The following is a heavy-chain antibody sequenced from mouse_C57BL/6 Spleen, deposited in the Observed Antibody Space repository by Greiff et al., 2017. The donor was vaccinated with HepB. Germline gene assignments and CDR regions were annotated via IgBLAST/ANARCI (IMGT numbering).Heavy chain of an antibody. CDR3: ASQGVYDYDEMDY. Sequence: VQLKQSGAELVRPGSSVKMSCKTSGYTFTSYGINWVKQRPGQGLEWIGYIYTGNGYTEYNEKFKGKATLTSDTSSSTAYMQLSSLTSEDSAIYYGASQGVYDYDEMDYWGQGTTVTVSS. V-gene: IGHV1-58*01. D-gene: IGHD2-4*01. CDR1: GYTFTSYG. CDR2: IYTGNGYT. J-gene: IGHJ2*01.